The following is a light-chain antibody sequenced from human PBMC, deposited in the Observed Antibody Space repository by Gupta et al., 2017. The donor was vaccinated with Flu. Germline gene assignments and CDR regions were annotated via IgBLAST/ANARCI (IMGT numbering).Light chain of an antibody. CDR3: QSYDTSLSGWV. V-gene: IGLV1-40*01. CDR2: GSS. Sequence: QSVLTQPPSVSGAPGQRVTIACTGRSSNIWAGYDVHWYQQLPGRAPQGLIYGSSNRPSGVPDRFFGSKSGISASLAITGLQAEDEADYYCQSYDTSLSGWVFGGGTKVTAL. J-gene: IGLJ3*02. CDR1: SSNIWAGYD.